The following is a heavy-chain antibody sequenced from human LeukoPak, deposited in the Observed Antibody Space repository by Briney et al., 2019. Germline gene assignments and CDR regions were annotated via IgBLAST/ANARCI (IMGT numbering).Heavy chain of an antibody. CDR2: INPNSGGT. J-gene: IGHJ4*02. CDR3: ARDPYMTTVTTPGY. Sequence: ASVKVSCKASGYTFTGYYMHWVRQAPGQGLEWMGWINPNSGGTNYAQKFQGMVTMTRDTSISTAYMELSRLRSDDTAVYYCARDPYMTTVTTPGYWGQGTLVTVSS. V-gene: IGHV1-2*02. D-gene: IGHD4-17*01. CDR1: GYTFTGYY.